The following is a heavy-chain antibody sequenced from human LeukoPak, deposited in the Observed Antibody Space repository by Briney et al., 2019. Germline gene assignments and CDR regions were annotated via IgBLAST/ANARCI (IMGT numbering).Heavy chain of an antibody. J-gene: IGHJ4*02. D-gene: IGHD3-9*01. V-gene: IGHV3-33*08. CDR3: ARDSYDILTGPDPQKLDY. CDR1: GFTFSSYG. Sequence: PGGSLRLSCAASGFTFSSYGMHWVRQAPGKGLEWVAVIWYDGSNKYYADSVKGRFTISRDNSKDTLYLQMNSLRAEDTAVYYCARDSYDILTGPDPQKLDYWGQGTLVIVSS. CDR2: IWYDGSNK.